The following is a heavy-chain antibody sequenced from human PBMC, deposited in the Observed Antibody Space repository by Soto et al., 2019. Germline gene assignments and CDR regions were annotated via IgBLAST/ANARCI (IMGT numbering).Heavy chain of an antibody. D-gene: IGHD2-15*01. CDR2: IYPGDSDT. V-gene: IGHV5-51*03. Sequence: EVQLVQSGAEVKKAGESLKISCKGSGYSFTSYWIGWVRQMPGKGLEWMGIIYPGDSDTRYSPSFQGQVTISADKSITIAYLQCTSLKASDTSMYYCAPQPPHCSHGSCYPTHFALGSRGTVVTVSS. CDR1: GYSFTSYW. CDR3: APQPPHCSHGSCYPTHFAL. J-gene: IGHJ2*01.